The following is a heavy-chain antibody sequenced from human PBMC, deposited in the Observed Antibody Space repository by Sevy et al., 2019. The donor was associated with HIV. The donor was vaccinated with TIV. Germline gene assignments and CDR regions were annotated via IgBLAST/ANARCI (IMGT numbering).Heavy chain of an antibody. Sequence: ASVKVSCKASGYTFTSYDINWVRQATGQGLEWMGWMNANSGNTGYAQKFQGRVTMTRNTSISTAYMVLSSLRSEDTAVYYCARGRLTGIGFDYWGQGTLVTVSS. CDR1: GYTFTSYD. CDR2: MNANSGNT. J-gene: IGHJ4*02. CDR3: ARGRLTGIGFDY. V-gene: IGHV1-8*01. D-gene: IGHD7-27*01.